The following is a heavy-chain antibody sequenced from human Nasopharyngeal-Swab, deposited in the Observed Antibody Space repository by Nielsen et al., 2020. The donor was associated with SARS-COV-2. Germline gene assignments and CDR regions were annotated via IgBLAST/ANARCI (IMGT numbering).Heavy chain of an antibody. CDR2: MSGTGDNT. CDR3: AKDSGAGFCDGGSCFPTNH. J-gene: IGHJ5*02. D-gene: IGHD2-15*01. V-gene: IGHV3-23*01. CDR1: GFTFTSYA. Sequence: GESLKISCAASGFTFTSYAMNWVRQAPGKGLAWVSGMSGTGDNTYSADSVKGRFTISRDSSKNTLYLQMNSLRAEDTAVYYCAKDSGAGFCDGGSCFPTNHWGQGTLVTVSS.